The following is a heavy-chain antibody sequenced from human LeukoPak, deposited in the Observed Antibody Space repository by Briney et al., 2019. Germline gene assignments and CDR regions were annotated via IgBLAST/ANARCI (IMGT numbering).Heavy chain of an antibody. CDR3: ASSSSGWPGGAFDI. J-gene: IGHJ3*02. Sequence: SETLSLTCTVSGGSISSYYWSWIRQPPGKGLEWIGYIYYSGSTNDNPSLKSRVTISVDTSKNQFSLKLSSVTAADTAVYYCASSSSGWPGGAFDIWGQGTMVTVVS. D-gene: IGHD6-25*01. CDR2: IYYSGST. CDR1: GGSISSYY. V-gene: IGHV4-59*01.